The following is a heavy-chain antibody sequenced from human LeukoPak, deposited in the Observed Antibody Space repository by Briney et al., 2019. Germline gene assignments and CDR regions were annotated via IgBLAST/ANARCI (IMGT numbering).Heavy chain of an antibody. D-gene: IGHD3-22*01. V-gene: IGHV3-53*01. CDR1: GFIVSSNY. J-gene: IGHJ4*02. CDR3: ARLPIVVITSGGY. CDR2: IYSDGST. Sequence: GGSLRLFCAASGFIVSSNYMTWVRQAPGEGLEWLSVIYSDGSTYYADSVKGRFTILRDNSKNTLYLQMNSLRAEDTAVYYCARLPIVVITSGGYWGQGTLVTVSS.